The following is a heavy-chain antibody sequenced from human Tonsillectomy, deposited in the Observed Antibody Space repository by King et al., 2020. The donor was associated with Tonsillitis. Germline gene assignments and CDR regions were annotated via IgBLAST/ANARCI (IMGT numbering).Heavy chain of an antibody. CDR3: AKEGSLGYCSTTSCPPFDC. V-gene: IGHV3-30*18. CDR1: GFTFSTYG. J-gene: IGHJ4*02. CDR2: ISYDGSYE. Sequence: VQLVESGGGVVQPGRSLRLSCAASGFTFSTYGMHWVRQAPGKGLEWVAVISYDGSYEYYADSVKGRFTISRDKYRNTLYLQMNSLRAEDTGVYYGAKEGSLGYCSTTSCPPFDCWGQGALVTVSS. D-gene: IGHD2-2*01.